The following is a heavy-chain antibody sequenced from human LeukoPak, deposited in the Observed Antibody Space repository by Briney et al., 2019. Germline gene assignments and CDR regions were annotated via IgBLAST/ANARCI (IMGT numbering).Heavy chain of an antibody. D-gene: IGHD3-10*01. Sequence: SQTLSLTCTVSGGSISSGGYYWSWLRQHPGKGLEWSGYISYSGNTYYNPSLKSRVIMSVDTSKNQFSLKLSSVTAADTAVYYCARDYLISGDYYYYGMDVWGQGTTVTVSS. CDR2: ISYSGNT. V-gene: IGHV4-31*03. CDR1: GGSISSGGYY. J-gene: IGHJ6*02. CDR3: ARDYLISGDYYYYGMDV.